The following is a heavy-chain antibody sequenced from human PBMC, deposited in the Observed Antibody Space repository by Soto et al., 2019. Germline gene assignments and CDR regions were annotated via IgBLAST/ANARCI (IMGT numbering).Heavy chain of an antibody. D-gene: IGHD1-26*01. J-gene: IGHJ4*02. Sequence: GSLRLSCAASGFGFSSHPMSWARQAPGKGLEWVSGISDSGGSAYYADSVKGRFTISRDNSKNTLYLQMNNLRAEDTAVYYCAQSYSGSSTYWGQGALVTVSS. CDR1: GFGFSSHP. V-gene: IGHV3-23*01. CDR3: AQSYSGSSTY. CDR2: ISDSGGSA.